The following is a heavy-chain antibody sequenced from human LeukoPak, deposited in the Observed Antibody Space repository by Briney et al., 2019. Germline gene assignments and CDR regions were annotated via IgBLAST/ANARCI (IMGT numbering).Heavy chain of an antibody. Sequence: SVTVSCKTSGGTFNNYAISWVRQAPGQGLEWMGRVVPMFGIRNYPQTFRGRVTITADKATNTVYMELRSLRAEDTAIYYCATEPSRSYSFDHLDFWGLGTPVTVSS. D-gene: IGHD5-12*01. CDR1: GGTFNNYA. V-gene: IGHV1-69*04. CDR2: VVPMFGIR. CDR3: ATEPSRSYSFDHLDF. J-gene: IGHJ4*02.